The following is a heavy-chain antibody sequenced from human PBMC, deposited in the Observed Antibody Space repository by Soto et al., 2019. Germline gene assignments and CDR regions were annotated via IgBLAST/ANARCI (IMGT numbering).Heavy chain of an antibody. D-gene: IGHD2-15*01. CDR3: ARVEVVVAATLSGWFDP. Sequence: QVQLVQSGAEVKKPGASVKVSCKASGYTFXSYGISWVRQAPGQGLEWMGWISAYNGNTNYAQKLQGRVTMTTDTSTSTAYMELRSLRSDDTAVYYCARVEVVVAATLSGWFDPWGQGTLVTVSS. V-gene: IGHV1-18*01. CDR1: GYTFXSYG. J-gene: IGHJ5*02. CDR2: ISAYNGNT.